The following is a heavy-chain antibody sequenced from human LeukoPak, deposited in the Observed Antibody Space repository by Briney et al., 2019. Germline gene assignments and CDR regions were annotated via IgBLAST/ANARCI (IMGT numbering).Heavy chain of an antibody. Sequence: GRSLRLSCAASGFTFSSYGMHWVRQAPGKGLEWVAVISYDGSNKYYADSVKGRFTISRDNSKNTLYLQMNSLRAEDTAVYYCARGPTSRNYFDYWGQGTLVTVSS. V-gene: IGHV3-30*03. CDR2: ISYDGSNK. CDR3: ARGPTSRNYFDY. CDR1: GFTFSSYG. J-gene: IGHJ4*02. D-gene: IGHD1-26*01.